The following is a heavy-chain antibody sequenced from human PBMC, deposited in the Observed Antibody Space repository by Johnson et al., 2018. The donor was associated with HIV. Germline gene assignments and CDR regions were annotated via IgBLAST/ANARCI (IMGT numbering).Heavy chain of an antibody. D-gene: IGHD2-2*01. J-gene: IGHJ3*02. Sequence: QVQLVESGGGLVQPGGSLRLSCAASGFTFSSYAMHWVRQAPGKGLEWVAVISYDGSNKYYADSVKGRFTISRDNSKNTLYLQMNSLRAEDTAVYYCGRDGGYCSSTSCCRHGASAFDIWGQGTMVTVSS. CDR3: GRDGGYCSSTSCCRHGASAFDI. CDR1: GFTFSSYA. V-gene: IGHV3-30*04. CDR2: ISYDGSNK.